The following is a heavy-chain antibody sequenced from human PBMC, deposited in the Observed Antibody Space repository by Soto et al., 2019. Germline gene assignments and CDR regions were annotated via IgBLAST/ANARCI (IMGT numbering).Heavy chain of an antibody. Sequence: PSETLSLTCTVSGGSISSSSYYWGWIRQPPGKGLEWIGSIYYSGSTYYNPSLKSRVTISVDTSKNQFSLKLSSVTAADTAVYYCAKLTHDILTGYYQDWGQGTLVTVSS. D-gene: IGHD3-9*01. CDR3: AKLTHDILTGYYQD. CDR1: GGSISSSSYY. J-gene: IGHJ4*02. CDR2: IYYSGST. V-gene: IGHV4-39*01.